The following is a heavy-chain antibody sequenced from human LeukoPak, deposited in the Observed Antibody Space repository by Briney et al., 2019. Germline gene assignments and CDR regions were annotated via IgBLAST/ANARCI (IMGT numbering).Heavy chain of an antibody. CDR1: GFTFSTYV. CDR3: VRGKGY. Sequence: GGSLRLSCSVSGFTFSTYVMHWVRQAPGKGLEYVSAISSNGDNTYYADSVKGRFTISRDNSKNALYLKMGSLRADDTAVYYCVRGKGYWGQGTLVTVSS. J-gene: IGHJ4*02. CDR2: ISSNGDNT. V-gene: IGHV3-64D*06.